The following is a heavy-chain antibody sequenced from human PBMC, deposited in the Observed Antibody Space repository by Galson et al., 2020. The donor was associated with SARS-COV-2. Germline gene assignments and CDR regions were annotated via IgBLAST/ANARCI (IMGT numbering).Heavy chain of an antibody. Sequence: GESLKISCAASGFLFSDYAMTWVRQAPGKGLEWVSTIAARGNTFYADSVKGRFAISRDNSRNTLYLQMNSLRVEDTAMYYCAKAWPLAPNVEYWGQGTLVTVSS. CDR2: IAARGNT. V-gene: IGHV3-23*01. CDR3: AKAWPLAPNVEY. D-gene: IGHD1-1*01. CDR1: GFLFSDYA. J-gene: IGHJ4*02.